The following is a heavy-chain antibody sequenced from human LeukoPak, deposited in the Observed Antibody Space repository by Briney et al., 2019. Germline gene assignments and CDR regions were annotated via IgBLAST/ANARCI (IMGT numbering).Heavy chain of an antibody. V-gene: IGHV3-11*04. CDR1: GFTFSDYY. CDR3: ARISDSSGYAGAFDI. D-gene: IGHD3-22*01. CDR2: ISSSGSTI. J-gene: IGHJ3*02. Sequence: GGSLRLSCAASGFTFSDYYMSWIRQAPGKGLEWVSYISSSGSTIYYADSVKGRFTISRDNAKNSLYLQLNSLRAEDTAVYYCARISDSSGYAGAFDIWGQGTMVTVSS.